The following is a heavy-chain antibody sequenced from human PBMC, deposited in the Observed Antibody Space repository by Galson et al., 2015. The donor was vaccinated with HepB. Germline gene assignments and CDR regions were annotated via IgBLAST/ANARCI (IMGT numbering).Heavy chain of an antibody. CDR1: GFTFSNYG. CDR2: ISGSGGST. CDR3: APDPDIAVAGTEPFDS. Sequence: SLRLSCAASGFTFSNYGMHWVRQAPGKRLEWVSAISGSGGSTYYADSVKGRFTISRDNSKNTLYLQMNSLRAEDTAVYYCAPDPDIAVAGTEPFDSWGQGTLVTVSS. V-gene: IGHV3-23*01. J-gene: IGHJ4*02. D-gene: IGHD6-19*01.